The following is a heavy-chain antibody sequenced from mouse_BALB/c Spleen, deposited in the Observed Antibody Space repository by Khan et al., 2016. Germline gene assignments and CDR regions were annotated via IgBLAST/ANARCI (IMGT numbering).Heavy chain of an antibody. Sequence: VRLQQVGPDLVKPGASVKISCKASGYFFSGYYLVWVKQSYEKSLEWIGRFNPNNGGYKYNQKFKGKAILTVDRSSTTAYMEHRSLTSEDSAVCYLLRDTMDYWCCGTSVPASS. J-gene: IGHJ4*01. V-gene: IGHV1-18*01. CDR2: FNPNNGGY. CDR3: LRDTMDY. CDR1: GYFFSGYY.